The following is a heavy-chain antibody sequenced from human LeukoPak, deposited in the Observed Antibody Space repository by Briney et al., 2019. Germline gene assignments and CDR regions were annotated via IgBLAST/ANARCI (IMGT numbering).Heavy chain of an antibody. J-gene: IGHJ4*02. D-gene: IGHD4-17*01. CDR2: IYYSGSP. CDR1: GGSISSYY. V-gene: IGHV4-59*01. CDR3: ARGTVITMVQADTFDY. Sequence: SETLSLTCTVFGGSISSYYWSWIRQPPGKGLEWIGYIYYSGSPNSHPSLKSRVTISVDTSKNQFSLKLSSVTAADTAVYSCARGTVITMVQADTFDYWGPGTLVTVSS.